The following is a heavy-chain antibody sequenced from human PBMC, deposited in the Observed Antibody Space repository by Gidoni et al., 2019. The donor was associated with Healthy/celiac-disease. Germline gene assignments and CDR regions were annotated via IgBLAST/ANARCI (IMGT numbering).Heavy chain of an antibody. CDR3: ARRIVGEGSGPDY. CDR2: IYPGDSDT. Sequence: EGQLVQSGAEVKKPRESLKSSCKGYGYSCTSYWIGWVRKMPGKGLAWMGIIYPGDSDTSYRPSFQGQVTISADKSISTASLQWSSLKASDTAMYYCARRIVGEGSGPDYWGQGTLVTVSS. D-gene: IGHD1-26*01. CDR1: GYSCTSYW. J-gene: IGHJ4*02. V-gene: IGHV5-51*03.